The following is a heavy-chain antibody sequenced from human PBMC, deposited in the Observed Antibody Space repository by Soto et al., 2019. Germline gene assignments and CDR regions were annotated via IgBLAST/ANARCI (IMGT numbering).Heavy chain of an antibody. J-gene: IGHJ6*02. V-gene: IGHV3-15*01. CDR2: IKSKTDGGTT. CDR1: GFTFSNAW. Sequence: GSLRLSCAASGFTFSNAWMSWVRQAPGKGLEWVGRIKSKTDGGTTDYAAPVKGRFTISRDDSKNTLYLQMNSLKTEDTAVYYCTTATLNSDRSGSYGMDVWGQGTRVTVSS. CDR3: TTATLNSDRSGSYGMDV. D-gene: IGHD3-22*01.